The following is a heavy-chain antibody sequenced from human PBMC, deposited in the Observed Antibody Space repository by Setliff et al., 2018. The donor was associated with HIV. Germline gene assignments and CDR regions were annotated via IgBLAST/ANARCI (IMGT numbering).Heavy chain of an antibody. CDR1: GYTFTSYG. V-gene: IGHV1-18*01. CDR3: ARDGREDCGDARGAFDI. J-gene: IGHJ3*02. CDR2: ISAYNGNT. Sequence: EASVKVSCKASGYTFTSYGISWVRQAPGQGLEWMGWISAYNGNTNYAQKLQGRVTMTTDTSTSTAYMELRSLRSDDTAVYYCARDGREDCGDARGAFDIWGQGTMVTVSS. D-gene: IGHD4-17*01.